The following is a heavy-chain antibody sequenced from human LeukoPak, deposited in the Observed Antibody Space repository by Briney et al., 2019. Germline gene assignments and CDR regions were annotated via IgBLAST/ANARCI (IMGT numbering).Heavy chain of an antibody. CDR2: ISAYNGNT. CDR1: GYTFTSYG. Sequence: ASVKVSCKASGYTFTSYGISWVRQAPGQGLEWMGWISAYNGNTNYAQKLQGRVTMTTDTSTSTAYMELRSLRSDDTAVYYCARGLPNIVVVPAAIGVDYWGQGTLVTVSS. J-gene: IGHJ4*02. D-gene: IGHD2-2*01. V-gene: IGHV1-18*01. CDR3: ARGLPNIVVVPAAIGVDY.